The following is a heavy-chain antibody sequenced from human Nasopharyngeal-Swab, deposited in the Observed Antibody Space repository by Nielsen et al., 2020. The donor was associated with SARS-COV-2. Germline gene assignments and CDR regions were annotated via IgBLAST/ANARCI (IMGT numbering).Heavy chain of an antibody. CDR2: IWYDGSNK. J-gene: IGHJ6*02. V-gene: IGHV3-33*01. Sequence: WIRQPPGKGLEWVAVIWYDGSNKYYADSVKGRFTISRDNSNNTLYLQMNSLRAEDTAVYYCARDDVAARDYDYYYGMDVWGQGTTVTVSS. CDR3: ARDDVAARDYDYYYGMDV. D-gene: IGHD6-6*01.